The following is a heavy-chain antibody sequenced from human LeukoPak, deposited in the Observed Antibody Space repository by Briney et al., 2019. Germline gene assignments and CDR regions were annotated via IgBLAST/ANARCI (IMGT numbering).Heavy chain of an antibody. J-gene: IGHJ3*02. CDR2: IFSTGST. V-gene: IGHV4-59*01. CDR3: ARDYTMTHAFDI. D-gene: IGHD3-22*01. Sequence: SETLSLTCTVSGGSMSDYYWSWIRQPPGKGLEWIGYIFSTGSTNYNPSLKSRVTISVDTSKNQFSLKLNSVTAADTALYYGARDYTMTHAFDIWGQGTLVTVSS. CDR1: GGSMSDYY.